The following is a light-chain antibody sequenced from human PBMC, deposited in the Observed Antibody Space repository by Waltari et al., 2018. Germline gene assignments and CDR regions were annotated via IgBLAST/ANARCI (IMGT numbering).Light chain of an antibody. CDR1: SGHSNYA. CDR3: QTWGTGIRV. V-gene: IGLV4-69*01. J-gene: IGLJ3*02. Sequence: QLVLTQSPSASASLGASVKLTCTLSSGHSNYAIAWHQQQPEKDPRYLMKLNSDGTHNKGDGIPDRFSGSSSGAERYLTISSLQSEDEADYYCQTWGTGIRVFGGGTKLTVL. CDR2: LNSDGTH.